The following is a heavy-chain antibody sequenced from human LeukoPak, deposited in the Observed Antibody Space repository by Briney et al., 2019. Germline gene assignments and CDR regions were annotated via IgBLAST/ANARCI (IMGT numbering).Heavy chain of an antibody. CDR2: INPNSGGT. CDR3: ARLVVPAAMVMAVDY. Sequence: ASVKVSCKASGYTFTGYYMHWVRQAPGQGLEWMGRINPNSGGTNYAQKFQGRVTMTRDTSISTAYMELSRLRSDDTAVYYCARLVVPAAMVMAVDYWGQGTLVTVSS. J-gene: IGHJ4*02. CDR1: GYTFTGYY. V-gene: IGHV1-2*06. D-gene: IGHD2-2*01.